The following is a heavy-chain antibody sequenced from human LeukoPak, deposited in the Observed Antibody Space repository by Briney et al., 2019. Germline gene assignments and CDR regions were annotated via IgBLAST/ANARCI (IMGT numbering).Heavy chain of an antibody. CDR1: GFTFSDYY. J-gene: IGHJ6*02. V-gene: IGHV3-11*01. CDR2: ISSSGSTI. CDR3: AREQDRYYYGMDV. Sequence: GGSLGLSCAASGFTFSDYYMSWIRQAPGKGLEWVAYISSSGSTIYYADSVKGRFTISRDNAKNSLYLQMNSLRAEDTAVYYCAREQDRYYYGMDVWGQGTTVTVSS. D-gene: IGHD2-15*01.